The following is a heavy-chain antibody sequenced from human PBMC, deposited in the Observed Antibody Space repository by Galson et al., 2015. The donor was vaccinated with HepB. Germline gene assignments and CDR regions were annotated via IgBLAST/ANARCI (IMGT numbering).Heavy chain of an antibody. CDR1: GFTFSSYA. CDR3: ARAGYSSGWGYYFDY. J-gene: IGHJ4*02. Sequence: SLRLSCAASGFTFSSYAMHWVRQAPGKGLEWVAVISYDGSNKYYADSVKGRFTISRDNSKNTLYLQMNSLRAEDTAVYYCARAGYSSGWGYYFDYWGQGTLVTISS. D-gene: IGHD6-19*01. CDR2: ISYDGSNK. V-gene: IGHV3-30*04.